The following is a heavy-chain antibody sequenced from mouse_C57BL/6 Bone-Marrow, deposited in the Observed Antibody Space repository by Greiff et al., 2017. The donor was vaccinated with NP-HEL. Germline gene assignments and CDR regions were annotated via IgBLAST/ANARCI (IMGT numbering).Heavy chain of an antibody. CDR2: INPSNGGT. V-gene: IGHV1-53*01. D-gene: IGHD2-5*01. J-gene: IGHJ1*03. Sequence: QVHVKQPGTELVKPGASVKLSCKASGYTFTSYWIHWVKQRPGQGLEWIGNINPSNGGTNYNEKFKSKATLTVDKSSSTAYMQLSSLTSEDSAVYYCARRYSNYWYFDVWGTGTTVTVSS. CDR1: GYTFTSYW. CDR3: ARRYSNYWYFDV.